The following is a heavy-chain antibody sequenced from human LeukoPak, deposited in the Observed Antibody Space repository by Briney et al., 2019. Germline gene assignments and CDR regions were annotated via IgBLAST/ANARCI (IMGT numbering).Heavy chain of an antibody. Sequence: GGSLRLSCAASGFTFSSYAMSWVRQAPGKGLEWVSAISGSGGSTYYADSVKGRFTVSTDNAQNTLYLQMNGLRAEDTAVYYCARDPGGDVHDWYFDLWGPGTLVTVSS. CDR2: ISGSGGST. D-gene: IGHD2-21*02. V-gene: IGHV3-23*01. CDR3: ARDPGGDVHDWYFDL. J-gene: IGHJ2*01. CDR1: GFTFSSYA.